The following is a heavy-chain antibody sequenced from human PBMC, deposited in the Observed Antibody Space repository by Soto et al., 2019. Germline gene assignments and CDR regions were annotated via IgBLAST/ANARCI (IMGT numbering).Heavy chain of an antibody. CDR1: DGSISSGVYY. D-gene: IGHD6-13*01. CDR2: IFHSVST. V-gene: IGHV4-31*03. Sequence: QVQLKESGPGLVTPSQTLTLTCTVSDGSISSGVYYWRWILQHPGKGMDWNGYIFHSVSTYYNPSLMSRVSLSVYTSKNQFSLKLSSVTAAATAVYYWANHPGIAAGLLSWGQGPLVTVSS. CDR3: ANHPGIAAGLLS. J-gene: IGHJ4*02.